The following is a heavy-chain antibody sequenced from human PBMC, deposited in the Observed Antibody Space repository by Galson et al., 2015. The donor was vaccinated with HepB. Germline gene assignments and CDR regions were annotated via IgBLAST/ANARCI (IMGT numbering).Heavy chain of an antibody. Sequence: SLRLSCAASGFTFSSYAMSWVRQAPGKGLEWVSAISGSGGSTYYADSVKGRFTISRDNSKNTLYLQMNSLRAEDAAVYYCAKVWSGWLQFEGYFDYWGQGTLVTVSS. J-gene: IGHJ4*02. CDR2: ISGSGGST. V-gene: IGHV3-23*01. CDR3: AKVWSGWLQFEGYFDY. D-gene: IGHD5-24*01. CDR1: GFTFSSYA.